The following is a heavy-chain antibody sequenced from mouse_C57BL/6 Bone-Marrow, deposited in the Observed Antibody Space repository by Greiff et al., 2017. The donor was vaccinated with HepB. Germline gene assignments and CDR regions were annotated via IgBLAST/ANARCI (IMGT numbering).Heavy chain of an antibody. V-gene: IGHV1-59*01. Sequence: QVQLKQPGAELVRPGTSVKLSCKASGYTFTSYWMHWVKQRPGQGLEWIGVIDPSDSYTNYNQKFKGKATLTVDTSSSTAYMQLSSLTSEDSAVYYCARHGGNDYWGQGTTLTVSS. CDR2: IDPSDSYT. D-gene: IGHD2-1*01. CDR3: ARHGGNDY. J-gene: IGHJ2*01. CDR1: GYTFTSYW.